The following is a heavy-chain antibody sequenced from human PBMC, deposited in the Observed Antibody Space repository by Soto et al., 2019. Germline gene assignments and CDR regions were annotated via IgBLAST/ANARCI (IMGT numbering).Heavy chain of an antibody. CDR3: AREGYSYGYYYGMDV. J-gene: IGHJ6*02. V-gene: IGHV1-69*05. CDR2: IIPTFGTT. D-gene: IGHD5-18*01. CDR1: GGNFSSNG. Sequence: SVKVSCKAPGGNFSSNGIRWVRQAPGQGLEFMGGIIPTFGTTNYAHKFQGRVTITRDTSASTAYMELSSLRSEDTAVYYCAREGYSYGYYYGMDVWGQGTTVTVSS.